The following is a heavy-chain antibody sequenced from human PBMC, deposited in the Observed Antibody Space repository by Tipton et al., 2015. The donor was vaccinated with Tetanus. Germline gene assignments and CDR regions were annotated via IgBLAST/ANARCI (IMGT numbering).Heavy chain of an antibody. CDR2: MFYGGSP. J-gene: IGHJ4*02. V-gene: IGHV4-61*01. CDR3: ARDPYYNGGGYFDY. CDR1: GGSVNSGTYY. D-gene: IGHD3-10*01. Sequence: TLSLTCSVSGGSVNSGTYYWSWIRQRPGKGLEWIGYMFYGGSPKYNPSLKSRVTILVDKSKNQLSLKLRSVTAADTAVYFCARDPYYNGGGYFDYWGQGTLVTVSS.